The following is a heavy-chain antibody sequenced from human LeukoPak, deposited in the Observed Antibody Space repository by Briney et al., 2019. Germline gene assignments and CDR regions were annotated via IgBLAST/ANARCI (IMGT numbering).Heavy chain of an antibody. CDR3: AKDPAVAGTGDY. J-gene: IGHJ4*02. V-gene: IGHV3-23*01. CDR1: GFTFSSYG. D-gene: IGHD6-19*01. Sequence: PGGSLRLSCAASGFTFSSYGMSWVRQAPGKGLEWISGLTAGGETIFYADSVKGRVTISRDNAKNSLYLQMNSLRAEDTALYYCAKDPAVAGTGDYWGQGTLVTVSS. CDR2: LTAGGETI.